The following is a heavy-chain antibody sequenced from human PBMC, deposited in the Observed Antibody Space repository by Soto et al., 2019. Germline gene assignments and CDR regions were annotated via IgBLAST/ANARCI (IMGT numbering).Heavy chain of an antibody. D-gene: IGHD2-2*01. CDR1: GYTFISYG. J-gene: IGHJ4*02. CDR3: TRGYCTSASCYAFDY. Sequence: QVQLGQSGVEVKKPGASVRVSCKTSGYTFISYGINWLRQAPGQGLEWMGRITAYNNKTNYAQNLQGRVTMTTDTSTSTAYLELRSLRSDDTAVYFCTRGYCTSASCYAFDYWGQGTRVTVSS. V-gene: IGHV1-18*01. CDR2: ITAYNNKT.